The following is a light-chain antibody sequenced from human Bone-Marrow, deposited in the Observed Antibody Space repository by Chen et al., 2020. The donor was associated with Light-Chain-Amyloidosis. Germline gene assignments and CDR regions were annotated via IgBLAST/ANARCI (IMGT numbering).Light chain of an antibody. CDR1: SSDVGSYNL. J-gene: IGLJ1*01. CDR2: EVS. V-gene: IGLV2-23*02. CDR3: CSYAGSSTFYV. Sequence: QSALTQPASVSGSPGQSITISCTGTSSDVGSYNLVSWYQQHPRKAPKLMIYEVSKRPSGVSNRFSGSKSGNTASLTISGLQAEDEADYYCCSYAGSSTFYVFGTGTKVTVL.